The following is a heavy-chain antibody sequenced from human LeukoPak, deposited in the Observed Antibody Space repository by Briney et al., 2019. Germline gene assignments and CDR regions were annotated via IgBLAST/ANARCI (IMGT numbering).Heavy chain of an antibody. J-gene: IGHJ4*02. CDR2: IYYSGST. D-gene: IGHD2-2*01. V-gene: IGHV4-31*03. CDR1: GGSISSGGYY. Sequence: SETLSLTCTVSGGSISSGGYYWSWIRQHPGKGLEWIGYIYYSGSTYYNPSLKSRVTISVDTSKNQFSLKLSSVTAADTAVYYCARDGCSSTSCYPGVGFFDYWGQGTLVTVSS. CDR3: ARDGCSSTSCYPGVGFFDY.